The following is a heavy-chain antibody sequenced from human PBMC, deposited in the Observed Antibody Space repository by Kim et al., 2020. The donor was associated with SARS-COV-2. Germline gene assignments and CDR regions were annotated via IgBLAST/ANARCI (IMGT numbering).Heavy chain of an antibody. Sequence: DAVKGRFTISRDNSKNTLYLQMNSLRAEDTAVYYCARESRSVDYYYGMDVWGQGTTVTVSS. V-gene: IGHV3-53*01. CDR3: ARESRSVDYYYGMDV. J-gene: IGHJ6*02.